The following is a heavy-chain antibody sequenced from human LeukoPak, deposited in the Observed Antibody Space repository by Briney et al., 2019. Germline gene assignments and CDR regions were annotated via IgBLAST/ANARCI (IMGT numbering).Heavy chain of an antibody. CDR3: TITVATSIDY. J-gene: IGHJ4*02. V-gene: IGHV3-15*01. CDR2: IKRKTDGGTT. CDR1: GFTFSNAW. Sequence: GGSLRLSCAASGFTFSNAWMSWVRQAPGKGLEWVGRIKRKTDGGTTDYAAPVKGRFTISRDDSKNTMYLQMNSLYTEDTAVYYCTITVATSIDYWGQGTLVTVSS. D-gene: IGHD5-12*01.